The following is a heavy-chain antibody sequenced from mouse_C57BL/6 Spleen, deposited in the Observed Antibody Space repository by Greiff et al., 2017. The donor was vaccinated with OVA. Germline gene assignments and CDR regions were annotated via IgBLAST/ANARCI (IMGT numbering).Heavy chain of an antibody. CDR3: ARGGAYGYDDGYAMDY. D-gene: IGHD2-2*01. CDR1: GYTFTSYW. Sequence: QVQLQQPGTELVKPGASVKLSCKASGYTFTSYWMHWVKQRPGQGLEWIGNINPSNGGTNYNEKFKSKATLTVDKSSSTAYMQLSSLTSEDSAVYDCARGGAYGYDDGYAMDYWGQGTSVTVSS. J-gene: IGHJ4*01. CDR2: INPSNGGT. V-gene: IGHV1-53*01.